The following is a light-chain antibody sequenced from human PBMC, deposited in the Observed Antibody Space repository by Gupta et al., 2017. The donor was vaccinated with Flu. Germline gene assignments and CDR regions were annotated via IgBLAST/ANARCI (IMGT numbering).Light chain of an antibody. CDR2: ATS. CDR1: QSVSNF. Sequence: PSSLSASVGDRVTITCRASQSVSNFLNWYQQKPGKAPKLLIYATSTLQGGVPSRFSGSGSGTDFTLTINSLQPEDFATYYCQQGYSTPQTFGRGTTVEIK. J-gene: IGKJ4*02. CDR3: QQGYSTPQT. V-gene: IGKV1-39*01.